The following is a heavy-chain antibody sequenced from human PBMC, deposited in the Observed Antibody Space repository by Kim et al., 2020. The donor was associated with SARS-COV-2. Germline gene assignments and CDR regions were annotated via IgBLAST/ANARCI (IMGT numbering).Heavy chain of an antibody. CDR1: GGSISSSSYY. CDR2: IYYSGST. D-gene: IGHD6-6*01. J-gene: IGHJ6*02. Sequence: SETLSLTCTVSGGSISSSSYYWGWIRQPPGKGLEWIGSIYYSGSTYYNPSLKSRVTISVDTSKNQFSLKLSSVTAADTAVYYCARHIPRGGAARPGYYYYGMDVWGQGTTVTVSS. CDR3: ARHIPRGGAARPGYYYYGMDV. V-gene: IGHV4-39*01.